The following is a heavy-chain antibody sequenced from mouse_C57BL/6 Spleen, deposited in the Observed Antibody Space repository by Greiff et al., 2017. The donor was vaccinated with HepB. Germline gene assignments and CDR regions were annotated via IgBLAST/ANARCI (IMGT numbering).Heavy chain of an antibody. J-gene: IGHJ4*01. CDR3: AKLTMDY. D-gene: IGHD1-1*01. Sequence: QVQLQQSGPELVKPGASVKLSCKASGYTFTSYEIIWVKQRPGQGLEWIGWIYPRDGSTKYNEKFKGKATVTVDTSSSTAYMELHSLTSEDSAVYFCAKLTMDYWGQGTSVTVSS. CDR2: IYPRDGST. CDR1: GYTFTSYE. V-gene: IGHV1-85*01.